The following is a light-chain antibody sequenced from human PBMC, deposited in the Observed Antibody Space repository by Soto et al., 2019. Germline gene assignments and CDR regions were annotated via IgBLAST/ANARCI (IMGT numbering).Light chain of an antibody. CDR2: AAS. CDR3: QKYHHAPT. Sequence: DIQMTQSPSSLSASVGDRVTITCRASQGLSNSLAWYQQKRRKVPELLIYAASTLQSGVPSRFSGSGSGKDFTLTISGLQAEDVATCCCQKYHHAPTFSGGTTGEIK. J-gene: IGKJ4*01. V-gene: IGKV1-27*01. CDR1: QGLSNS.